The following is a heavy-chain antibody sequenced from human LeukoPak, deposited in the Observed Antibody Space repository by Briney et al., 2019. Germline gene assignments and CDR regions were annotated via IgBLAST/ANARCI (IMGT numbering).Heavy chain of an antibody. V-gene: IGHV4-39*07. Sequence: SETLSLTCRVSGVSISSGSNYWGWIRQPPGKTLEWIGSIYSSGSTHYNSSLKSRVIILIDTAKNHFSLNLSSVTAADTAVYYCARSDGHGLVGIWGQGTTVTVSS. CDR2: IYSSGST. CDR1: GVSISSGSNY. CDR3: ARSDGHGLVGI. J-gene: IGHJ3*02. D-gene: IGHD2-2*01.